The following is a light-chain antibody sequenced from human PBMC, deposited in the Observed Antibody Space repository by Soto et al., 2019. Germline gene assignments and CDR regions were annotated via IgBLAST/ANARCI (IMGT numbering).Light chain of an antibody. J-gene: IGLJ2*01. CDR2: DIT. Sequence: QSVLTQPPSASGSPGQSVTISCTGTNRDVGAYNFVSWYQHHPGKAPKLIIYDITKRPSGVPDRFSGSKSGNTASLTVSGLQAEDEADYYCSSYAGSNRGVIFGGGTKLTVL. CDR3: SSYAGSNRGVI. CDR1: NRDVGAYNF. V-gene: IGLV2-8*01.